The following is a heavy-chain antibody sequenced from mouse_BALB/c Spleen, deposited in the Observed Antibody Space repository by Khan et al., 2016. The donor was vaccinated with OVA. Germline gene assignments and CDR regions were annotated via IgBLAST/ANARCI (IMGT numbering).Heavy chain of an antibody. V-gene: IGHV5-12*02. J-gene: IGHJ3*01. D-gene: IGHD2-3*01. CDR2: ISNRGSTT. CDR3: AREGDDGGLAY. Sequence: EVELVESGGGLVQPGGSLTLSCPTSGFTFSDYYMYWVRQTPEKRLEWVAYISNRGSTTYYPDTVRGRFTISRDNAKNTLYLQMSRMKSEDTAMYYCAREGDDGGLAYWGRGTLVTVSA. CDR1: GFTFSDYY.